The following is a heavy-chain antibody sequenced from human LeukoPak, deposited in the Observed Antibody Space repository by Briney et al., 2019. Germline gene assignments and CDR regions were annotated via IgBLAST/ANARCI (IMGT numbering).Heavy chain of an antibody. CDR1: GFTFSSNG. Sequence: PGGSLRLSGAASGFTFSSNGMHWVRQAPGKGLESVALIFYDGSHNYYADSVKGRFTMSSDNSKNTLYLQMNSLIAEDTAVYYCAGGTSALDFWGQGTLATVPS. J-gene: IGHJ4*02. V-gene: IGHV3-33*08. CDR3: AGGTSALDF. CDR2: IFYDGSHN.